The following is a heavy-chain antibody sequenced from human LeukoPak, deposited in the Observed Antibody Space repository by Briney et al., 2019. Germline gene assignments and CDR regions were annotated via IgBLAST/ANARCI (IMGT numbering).Heavy chain of an antibody. V-gene: IGHV1-8*01. Sequence: GASVKVSCKASGYTFTSYDINWVRQATGQGLEWMGWMNPNSGNTGYAQKFQGRVTMTRNTSISTAYMELSSLRSEDTAVYYCARGPLPGIIAVAGTSSYDFDYWGQGTLVTVSS. J-gene: IGHJ4*02. CDR3: ARGPLPGIIAVAGTSSYDFDY. CDR1: GYTFTSYD. D-gene: IGHD6-19*01. CDR2: MNPNSGNT.